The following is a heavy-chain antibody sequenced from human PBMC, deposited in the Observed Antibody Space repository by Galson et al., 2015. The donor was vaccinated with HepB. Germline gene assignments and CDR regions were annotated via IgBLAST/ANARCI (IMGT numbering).Heavy chain of an antibody. CDR2: INHSGST. CDR3: ARSAPSPIVVVVAATRRRHFYFDY. V-gene: IGHV4-34*01. J-gene: IGHJ4*02. D-gene: IGHD2-15*01. CDR1: GGSFSGYY. Sequence: SETLSLTCAVYGGSFSGYYWSWIRQPPGKGLEWIGEINHSGSTNYNPSLKSRVTISVDTSKNQFSLKLSSVTAADTAVYYCARSAPSPIVVVVAATRRRHFYFDYWGQGTLVTVSS.